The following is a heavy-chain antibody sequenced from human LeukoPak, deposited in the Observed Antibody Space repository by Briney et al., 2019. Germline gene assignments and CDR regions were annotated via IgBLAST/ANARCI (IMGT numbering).Heavy chain of an antibody. Sequence: SETLSLTCSVSSYSISSGYYWGWIRQPPGKGLEWIGSIYHSGSTCYNPSLKSRVTISVDTSRNQFSLKLSSVTAADTAVYYCALIYGNYPYYFDYWGQGTLVTVSS. CDR2: IYHSGST. V-gene: IGHV4-38-2*02. CDR1: SYSISSGYY. CDR3: ALIYGNYPYYFDY. D-gene: IGHD4-11*01. J-gene: IGHJ4*02.